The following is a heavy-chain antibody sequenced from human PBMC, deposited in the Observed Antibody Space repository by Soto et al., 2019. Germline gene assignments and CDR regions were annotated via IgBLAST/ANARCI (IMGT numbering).Heavy chain of an antibody. CDR3: AKAVPPFVVVTASDY. Sequence: QVQLVESGGGVVQPARSLRLSCAASGFTFRNFGMHWVRQAPGKGLEWVAVISYDGTNKYYADSVKGRFTISRDNSKNTLYLQITSLRAEDTAVYYCAKAVPPFVVVTASDYWGQGTLVTVSS. CDR1: GFTFRNFG. D-gene: IGHD2-21*02. V-gene: IGHV3-30*18. CDR2: ISYDGTNK. J-gene: IGHJ4*02.